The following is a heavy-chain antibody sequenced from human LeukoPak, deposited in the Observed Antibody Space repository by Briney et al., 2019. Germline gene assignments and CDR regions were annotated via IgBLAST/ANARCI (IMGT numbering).Heavy chain of an antibody. CDR3: ARDRGDGSGWSLDY. Sequence: SETLSLTCSVSGASISGDHWSWIRQPPGKGLEWIGYIYDRVSTNENPSLKSRVTISVDTSKNQFSLKLSSVTAADTAVYYCARDRGDGSGWSLDYWGQGTLVTVSS. CDR1: GASISGDH. CDR2: IYDRVST. J-gene: IGHJ4*02. D-gene: IGHD6-19*01. V-gene: IGHV4-59*01.